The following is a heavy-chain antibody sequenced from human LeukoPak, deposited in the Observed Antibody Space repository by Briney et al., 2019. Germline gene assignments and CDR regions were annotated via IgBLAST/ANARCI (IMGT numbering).Heavy chain of an antibody. V-gene: IGHV7-4-1*02. Sequence: ASVKVSCKASGYTFTSYAMNWVRQAPGQGLEWMGWINTNTGNPTYAQGFTGRFVFSLDTSVSTAYLQISSLKAEDTAVYYCARDRPVMITFGGVIVPAFDIWGQGTMVTVSS. CDR3: ARDRPVMITFGGVIVPAFDI. J-gene: IGHJ3*02. D-gene: IGHD3-16*02. CDR2: INTNTGNP. CDR1: GYTFTSYA.